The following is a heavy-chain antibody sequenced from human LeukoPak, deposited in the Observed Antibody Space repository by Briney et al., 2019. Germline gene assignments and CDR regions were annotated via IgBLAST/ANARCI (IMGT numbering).Heavy chain of an antibody. J-gene: IGHJ4*02. Sequence: PGGSLRLSCAASGFTFSSYSMNWVRQAPGKGLEWVSSISSSSSYIYYADSVKGRFTISRDNAKNSLYLQMNSLRAEDTALYYCARDLGDRFDYWGQGTLVTVSS. D-gene: IGHD2-21*02. CDR1: GFTFSSYS. V-gene: IGHV3-21*01. CDR3: ARDLGDRFDY. CDR2: ISSSSSYI.